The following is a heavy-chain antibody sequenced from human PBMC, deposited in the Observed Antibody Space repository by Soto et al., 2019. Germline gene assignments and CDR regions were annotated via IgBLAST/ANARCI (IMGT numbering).Heavy chain of an antibody. J-gene: IGHJ5*02. CDR2: INHSGST. D-gene: IGHD6-13*01. Sequence: SETLSLTCAVYGGSFSRYYWNWIRQPPGKGLEWIGEINHSGSTNYNPSLRSRVTISADTSKNQFSLKLSSVTAADTAVYYCARNSGSSWYFLWFDPWGQGTLVTVSS. V-gene: IGHV4-34*01. CDR1: GGSFSRYY. CDR3: ARNSGSSWYFLWFDP.